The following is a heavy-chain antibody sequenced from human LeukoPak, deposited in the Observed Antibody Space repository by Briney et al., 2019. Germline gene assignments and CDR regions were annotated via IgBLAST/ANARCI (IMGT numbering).Heavy chain of an antibody. CDR2: ISGRGEAI. Sequence: GRSLRLSCAASGFTFSNHNMDWVRQAPGKGLEWISYISGRGEAIFYADSVQGRFTISRDNAKNSIYLQMNGLTAEDTAVYYCARTYGSGSLDYGGQGTLVTVSS. V-gene: IGHV3-48*01. J-gene: IGHJ4*02. D-gene: IGHD2-15*01. CDR3: ARTYGSGSLDY. CDR1: GFTFSNHN.